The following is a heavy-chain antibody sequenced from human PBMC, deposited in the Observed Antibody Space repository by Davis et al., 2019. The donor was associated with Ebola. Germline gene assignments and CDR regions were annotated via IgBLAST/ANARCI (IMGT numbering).Heavy chain of an antibody. J-gene: IGHJ2*01. CDR1: GFTFSSYA. D-gene: IGHD2-15*01. CDR2: ISSRGTNI. Sequence: GGSLRLSCAASGFTFSSYAMSWVRQAPGKGLEWVSYISSRGTNIYYADSVKGRFTISRDNAKNSLYLQMNSLRDEDTAVYYCARDKSWTENDKDIVVVVAAYNYWYFDLWGRGTLVTVSS. V-gene: IGHV3-48*02. CDR3: ARDKSWTENDKDIVVVVAAYNYWYFDL.